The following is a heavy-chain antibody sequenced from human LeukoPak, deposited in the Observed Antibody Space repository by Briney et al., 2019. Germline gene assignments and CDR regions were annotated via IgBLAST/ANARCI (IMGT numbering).Heavy chain of an antibody. D-gene: IGHD6-13*01. V-gene: IGHV3-23*01. CDR1: GFTFDKYA. Sequence: GGSLRLSCAASGFTFDKYAMSWVRQAPGKGLEWVSLFSGGGSSRTYYADSVKGRFTISRDNSKNTLYLEMNSLRAEDTAVYYCAKDLTSAAGRGDFQHWGQGTLVTVYS. CDR2: FSGGGSSRT. CDR3: AKDLTSAAGRGDFQH. J-gene: IGHJ1*01.